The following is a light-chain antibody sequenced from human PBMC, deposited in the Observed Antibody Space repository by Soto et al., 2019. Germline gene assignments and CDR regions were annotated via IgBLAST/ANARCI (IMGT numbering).Light chain of an antibody. Sequence: QSPLTQPASVSGSPGQSITISCTGASSDVGSYNLVSWYQQHPGKAPKLMIYEVSKRPSGVSNRFSGSKSGNTASLTISGLQAEDEADYYCCSYAGSSTFSYVFGTGTKVTVL. V-gene: IGLV2-23*02. CDR3: CSYAGSSTFSYV. J-gene: IGLJ1*01. CDR1: SSDVGSYNL. CDR2: EVS.